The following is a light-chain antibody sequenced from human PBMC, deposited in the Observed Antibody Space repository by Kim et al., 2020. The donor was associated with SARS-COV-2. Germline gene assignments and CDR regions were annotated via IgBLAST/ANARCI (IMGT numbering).Light chain of an antibody. CDR1: QTISHY. CDR3: QQSYSTILT. Sequence: DIQMTQYPSSLSACVGDRVTITCRASQTISHYLNWYQQKPGKAPKLLIYATSSLQSGVPSRFSGSGSGTDFTLTISSLQPEDFATYYCQQSYSTILTFGGGTKVDIK. CDR2: ATS. J-gene: IGKJ4*01. V-gene: IGKV1-39*01.